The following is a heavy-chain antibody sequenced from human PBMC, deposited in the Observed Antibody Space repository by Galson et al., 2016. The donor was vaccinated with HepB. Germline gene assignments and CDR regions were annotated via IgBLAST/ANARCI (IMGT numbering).Heavy chain of an antibody. J-gene: IGHJ4*02. V-gene: IGHV4-59*12. D-gene: IGHD2-15*01. Sequence: LSLTCTVSGGSISDSFWNWIRQPPGKGLEWMGYMYYHGNTNYRSSLKSRVTMSVDTSKNKFSLRLTSVTAAETAVYFCARKGDCSGGIRCDKGYFDIWGQGLLVTVS. CDR2: MYYHGNT. CDR1: GGSISDSF. CDR3: ARKGDCSGGIRCDKGYFDI.